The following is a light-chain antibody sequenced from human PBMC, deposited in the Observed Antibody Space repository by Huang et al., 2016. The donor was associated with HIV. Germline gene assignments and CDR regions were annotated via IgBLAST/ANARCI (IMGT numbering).Light chain of an antibody. Sequence: DIQMTQSPSTLSASVGDRVTITCRASQSSNRRLAWYQQKPGKAPKLLVSETSTLHIGVPSRFSGRGSGTEFTLTNASLQLDEFATYYCQQYNSYPGTFGQGTKVEIK. CDR1: QSSNRR. J-gene: IGKJ1*01. V-gene: IGKV1-5*03. CDR2: ETS. CDR3: QQYNSYPGT.